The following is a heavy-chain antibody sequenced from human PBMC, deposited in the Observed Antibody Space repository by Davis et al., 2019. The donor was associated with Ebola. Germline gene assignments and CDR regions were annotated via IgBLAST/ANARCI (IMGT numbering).Heavy chain of an antibody. V-gene: IGHV5-51*01. Sequence: ESLIISCNTSGYLFTHYCIGCVRQIPGKVLECMGIIYPADSDTRYSPSFQGQVTISADKSISTAYLQWSSLKASDTAMYYCAGRRDGYNDPIDYWGQGTLVTVSS. J-gene: IGHJ4*02. CDR3: AGRRDGYNDPIDY. CDR1: GYLFTHYC. CDR2: IYPADSDT. D-gene: IGHD5-24*01.